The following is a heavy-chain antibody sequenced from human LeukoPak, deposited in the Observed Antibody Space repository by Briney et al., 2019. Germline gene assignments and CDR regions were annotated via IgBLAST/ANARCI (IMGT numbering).Heavy chain of an antibody. J-gene: IGHJ6*04. D-gene: IGHD2-2*01. V-gene: IGHV1-46*01. CDR2: INPSGGST. Sequence: ASVTVSCKASGYTFTSYYMHWVRQAPGQGLEWMGIINPSGGSTSYAQKFQGRVTMTRDTSTSTVYMELSSLRSEDTAVYYCARDIVVVPAATEDYYYYGMDVWGKGTTVTVSS. CDR1: GYTFTSYY. CDR3: ARDIVVVPAATEDYYYYGMDV.